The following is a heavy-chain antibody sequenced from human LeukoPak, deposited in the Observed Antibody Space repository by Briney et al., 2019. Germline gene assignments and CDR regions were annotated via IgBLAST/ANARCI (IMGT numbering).Heavy chain of an antibody. J-gene: IGHJ4*02. D-gene: IGHD6-25*01. CDR1: GFSFSVHY. CDR2: ISGTGSST. V-gene: IGHV3-11*01. Sequence: GGSLRLSCVASGFSFSVHYMTWIRQAPGQGLEWVSYISGTGSSTYYGDAGKGRFTISRDNAKRLVDLQMNSLRADDTAIYYCARSTVTAAGALDYWGQGILVTVSS. CDR3: ARSTVTAAGALDY.